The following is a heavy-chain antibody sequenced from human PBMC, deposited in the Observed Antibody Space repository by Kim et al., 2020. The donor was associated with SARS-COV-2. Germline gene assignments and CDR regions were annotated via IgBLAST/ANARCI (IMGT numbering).Heavy chain of an antibody. Sequence: YADAVKGRFTIARDNSKNTLELQMNSLRDEDTALYYCVKGWPLFDLWGQGILVTVSS. V-gene: IGHV3-23*01. J-gene: IGHJ4*02. CDR3: VKGWPLFDL.